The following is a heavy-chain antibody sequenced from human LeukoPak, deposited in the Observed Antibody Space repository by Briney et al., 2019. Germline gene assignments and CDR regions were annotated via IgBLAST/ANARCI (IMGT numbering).Heavy chain of an antibody. CDR2: ISYDGSNK. CDR1: GFTFSSYA. Sequence: GRSLRLSCAASGFTFSSYAIHWVRQAPGKGLEWVAVISYDGSNKYYADSVKGRFTISRDNSKNTLYLLMNSLRAEDTAVYYCARETGSAVGSTDFDYWGQGTLVTVSS. V-gene: IGHV3-30-3*01. CDR3: ARETGSAVGSTDFDY. J-gene: IGHJ4*02. D-gene: IGHD4-17*01.